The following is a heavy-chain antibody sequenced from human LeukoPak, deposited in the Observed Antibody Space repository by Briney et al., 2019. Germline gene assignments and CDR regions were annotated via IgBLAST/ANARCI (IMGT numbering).Heavy chain of an antibody. CDR3: AKRSGSYGPFDY. V-gene: IGHV3-53*01. J-gene: IGHJ4*02. CDR2: IYSGGTT. Sequence: GGSLRPSCAASGFTVSSNYMSWVRQAPGKGLEWVSLIYSGGTTYYADSVKGRFTISRDNSKNTLYLQMNSLRADDTAVYYCAKRSGSYGPFDYWGQGILVTVSS. CDR1: GFTVSSNY. D-gene: IGHD3-10*01.